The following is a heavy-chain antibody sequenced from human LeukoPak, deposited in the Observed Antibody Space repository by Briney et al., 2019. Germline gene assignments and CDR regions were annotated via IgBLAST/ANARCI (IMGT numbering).Heavy chain of an antibody. D-gene: IGHD3-3*01. J-gene: IGHJ6*03. V-gene: IGHV3-23*01. Sequence: PGGSLRLSCAASGFTFSSYAMSWVRQAPGKGLEWVSAISGSGGSTYYADSVKGRFTISRDNSENTLFLQMNSLRAEDAAVYYCAKDFWSGYSYYYYMDVWGKGTTVTVSS. CDR3: AKDFWSGYSYYYYMDV. CDR1: GFTFSSYA. CDR2: ISGSGGST.